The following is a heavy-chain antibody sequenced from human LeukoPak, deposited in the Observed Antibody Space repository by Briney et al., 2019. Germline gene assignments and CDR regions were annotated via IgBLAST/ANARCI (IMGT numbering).Heavy chain of an antibody. CDR1: GGSISSYY. CDR3: ARRASGSGGTQAGMDV. CDR2: IYTSGST. J-gene: IGHJ6*02. V-gene: IGHV4-4*07. Sequence: SETLSLTCTVSGGSISSYYWSWIRQPAGKGLEWIGRIYTSGSTNYNPSLKSRVTMSVDTSKNQFSLQLSSVTAADTALYYCARRASGSGGTQAGMDVWGQGTTVTVSS. D-gene: IGHD2-15*01.